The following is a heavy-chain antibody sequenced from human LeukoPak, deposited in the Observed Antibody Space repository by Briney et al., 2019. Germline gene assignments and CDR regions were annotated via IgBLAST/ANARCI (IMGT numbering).Heavy chain of an antibody. CDR3: AKDTSRYCSNTNCGRNWLDP. D-gene: IGHD2-2*01. CDR1: GFTFDDYA. V-gene: IGHV3-9*01. CDR2: ISWNSDSI. J-gene: IGHJ5*02. Sequence: GGSLRLSCAASGFTFDDYAMHWVRQAPGKGLEWVSGISWNSDSIVYADSVKGRFTTSRDNAKNSLYLQMNSLRAEDTALYYCAKDTSRYCSNTNCGRNWLDPWGQGTRVTVSS.